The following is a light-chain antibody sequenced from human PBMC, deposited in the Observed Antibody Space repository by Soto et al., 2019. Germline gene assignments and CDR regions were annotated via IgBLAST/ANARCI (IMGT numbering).Light chain of an antibody. V-gene: IGLV2-14*01. CDR1: NNDIGAYDY. CDR3: SSYSTTITWV. J-gene: IGLJ3*02. Sequence: QSVLTQPASVSGSPGQSITISCTGSNNDIGAYDYVSWYQQHPLQAPELLIYEVDNRPSGISDRFSGSKSGRTASLTISGLQSEDEGEYFCSSYSTTITWVFGGGTKVTVL. CDR2: EVD.